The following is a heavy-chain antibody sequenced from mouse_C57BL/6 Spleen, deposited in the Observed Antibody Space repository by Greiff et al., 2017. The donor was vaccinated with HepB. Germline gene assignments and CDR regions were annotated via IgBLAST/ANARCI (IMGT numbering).Heavy chain of an antibody. D-gene: IGHD1-1*01. V-gene: IGHV5-17*01. J-gene: IGHJ4*01. CDR1: GFTFSDYG. CDR3: ARWYYGSSYAMDY. CDR2: ISSGSSTI. Sequence: DVMLVESGGGLVKPGGSLKLSCAASGFTFSDYGMHWVRQAPEKGLEWVAYISSGSSTIYYADTVKGRFTISRDNAKNTLFLQMTSLRSEDTAMYYCARWYYGSSYAMDYWGQGTSVTVSS.